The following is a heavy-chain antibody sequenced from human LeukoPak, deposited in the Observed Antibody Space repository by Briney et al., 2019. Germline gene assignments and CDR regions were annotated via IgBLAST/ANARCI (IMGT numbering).Heavy chain of an antibody. J-gene: IGHJ5*02. CDR3: ARDRELAALDP. Sequence: SETLSLTCTVSGDSLRTTTYSWNWIRQPPGKGLEWIGGLYHSGTIYYNPSLKSRVTISADKSKNHFSLKLTSVTAADTAVYYCARDRELAALDPWGQGTLVIVSS. V-gene: IGHV4-39*07. CDR2: LYHSGTI. CDR1: GDSLRTTTYS. D-gene: IGHD1-26*01.